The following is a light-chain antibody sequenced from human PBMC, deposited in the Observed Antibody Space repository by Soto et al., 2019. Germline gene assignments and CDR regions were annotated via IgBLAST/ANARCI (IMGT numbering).Light chain of an antibody. V-gene: IGLV3-21*02. CDR1: NIASKS. Sequence: SYELAQAPSVSVAPGQTARLTCGGNNIASKSVHWYQQKPGQAPVLVVYDDDDRPSGIPARFSGSNSGNTATLTIRRVEAGDEADYYCQVWDGSSDHVVFGGGTKLTVL. J-gene: IGLJ3*02. CDR2: DDD. CDR3: QVWDGSSDHVV.